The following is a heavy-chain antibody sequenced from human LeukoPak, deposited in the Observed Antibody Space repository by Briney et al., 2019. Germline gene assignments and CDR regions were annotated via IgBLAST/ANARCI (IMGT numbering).Heavy chain of an antibody. J-gene: IGHJ5*02. V-gene: IGHV3-30*18. CDR2: XXXXXSNK. CDR1: GFTFXXXX. Sequence: GXXXRLSCAASGFTFXXXXXXWVRQAPGXXXXXXXXXXXXXSNKSXXDSVKGRFXXSXDNSKNTLYLQMNSLRXEDTGVEYXXKEGLWFGVREEPLSPFDPWGQGTLVTVSS. CDR3: XKEGLWFGVREEPLSPFDP. D-gene: IGHD3-10*01.